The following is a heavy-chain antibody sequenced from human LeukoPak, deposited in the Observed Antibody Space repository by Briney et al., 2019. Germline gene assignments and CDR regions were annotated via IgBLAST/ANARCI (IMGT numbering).Heavy chain of an antibody. CDR2: IYSSGST. D-gene: IGHD6-19*01. CDR1: GGSISNYF. CDR3: ARLGGRRSGWSSSDY. Sequence: SETLSLTCTVSGGSISNYFWSWIRQPPGKGLEWIGYIYSSGSTNYNPSLKSRVTISVHTSKNQFSLKLSSVTAADTAVYYCARLGGRRSGWSSSDYWGQGTLVTVSS. J-gene: IGHJ4*02. V-gene: IGHV4-59*12.